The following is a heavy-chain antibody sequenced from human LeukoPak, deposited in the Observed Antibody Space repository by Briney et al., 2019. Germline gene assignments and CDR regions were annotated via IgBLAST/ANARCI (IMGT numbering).Heavy chain of an antibody. V-gene: IGHV1-3*01. CDR2: INAGNGNT. CDR1: GYTLTSYT. D-gene: IGHD3-10*01. J-gene: IGHJ6*02. Sequence: ASVKVSCKASGYTLTSYTMHWVRQAPGQRLEWMGWINAGNGNTKYSQKLQGRVTFTRDTSASTAYMELSSLRSEDTAVYYCARDTMVRGASYYGMDVWGQGTTVTVSS. CDR3: ARDTMVRGASYYGMDV.